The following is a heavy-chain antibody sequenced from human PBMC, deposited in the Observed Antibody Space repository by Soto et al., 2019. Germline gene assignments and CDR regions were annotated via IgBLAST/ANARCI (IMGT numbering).Heavy chain of an antibody. J-gene: IGHJ4*02. CDR3: VSVSDY. Sequence: QVHLVESGGGVVQPGRSLRLSCAASGFSVTTYGMHWVRQAPGKGLEWVAQISSDGNTKCYADSVKGRFTISRETSKNTLYLQMNSLIVEHTAVYYCVSVSDYWGQGTLVTFAS. CDR1: GFSVTTYG. V-gene: IGHV3-30*03. CDR2: ISSDGNTK.